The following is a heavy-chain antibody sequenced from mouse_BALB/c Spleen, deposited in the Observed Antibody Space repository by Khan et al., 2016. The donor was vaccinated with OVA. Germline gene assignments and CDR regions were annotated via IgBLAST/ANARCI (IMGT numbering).Heavy chain of an antibody. D-gene: IGHD1-2*01. CDR2: INTHSGVP. V-gene: IGHV9-4*02. Sequence: QIQLVQSGPELKKPGETVRISCKASGYTFTTAGIQWVQQMPGKGLKWIGWINTHSGVPKYAEDFKGRFAFSLEISVNTAYLQITNLKNEDTATYSCAIGGDADHRNGGGAMGYWGQGTSVTVSS. CDR1: GYTFTTAG. CDR3: AIGGDADHRNGGGAMGY. J-gene: IGHJ4*01.